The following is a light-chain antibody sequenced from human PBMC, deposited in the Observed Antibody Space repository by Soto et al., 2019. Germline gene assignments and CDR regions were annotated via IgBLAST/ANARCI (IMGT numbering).Light chain of an antibody. CDR3: QKYGSSPVT. Sequence: EIVLTQSPGTLSLSPGERATLSCRASQSVSSSYLAWYQQKPGQAPRLLIYGASSRATGIPDRFSGSGSGTDFTLTISRLEPEEFAVYYCQKYGSSPVTFGQRTKMELK. V-gene: IGKV3-20*01. CDR2: GAS. CDR1: QSVSSSY. J-gene: IGKJ1*01.